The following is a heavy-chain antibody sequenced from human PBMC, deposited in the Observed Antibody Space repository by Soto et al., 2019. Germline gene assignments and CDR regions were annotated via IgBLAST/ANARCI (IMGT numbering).Heavy chain of an antibody. D-gene: IGHD3-10*01. V-gene: IGHV2-5*02. J-gene: IGHJ1*01. CDR1: GFSLSTSGVG. CDR2: IYWDDDK. Sequence: QITLKESGPTLVKPTQTLTLTCTFSGFSLSTSGVGVGWIRQPPGKALEWLALIYWDDDKRYSPSLKSRLTIHEXXSXHQXVLTMTHMDPVDTATYYCAHSPNYYGSGSNEYSQHWGQGTLVTVSS. CDR3: AHSPNYYGSGSNEYSQH.